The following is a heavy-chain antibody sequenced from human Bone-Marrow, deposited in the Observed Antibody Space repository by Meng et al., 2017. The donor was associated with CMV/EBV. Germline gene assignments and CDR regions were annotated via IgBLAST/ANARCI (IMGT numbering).Heavy chain of an antibody. D-gene: IGHD6-19*01. Sequence: GGSLRLSCAASGFTFSSYAMSWVRQAPGKGLEWVSAISGSGGSTYYADSVKGRFAISRDNSENTLYLQMNSLRAEDTAVYYCAKLSVIGVAVAGPGYWAQGTVVPVSS. CDR2: ISGSGGST. V-gene: IGHV3-23*01. CDR1: GFTFSSYA. CDR3: AKLSVIGVAVAGPGY. J-gene: IGHJ1*01.